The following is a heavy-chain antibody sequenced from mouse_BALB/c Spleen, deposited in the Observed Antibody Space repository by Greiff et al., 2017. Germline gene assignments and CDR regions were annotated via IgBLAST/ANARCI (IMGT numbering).Heavy chain of an antibody. CDR1: GYTFTDYA. V-gene: IGHV1-67*01. Sequence: VQLQESGPELVRPGVSVKISCKGSGYTFTDYAMHWVKQSHAKSLEWIGVISTYYGDASYNQKFKGKATMTVDKSSSTAYMELARLTSEDSAIYYCARSGRAMDYWGQGTSVTVSS. J-gene: IGHJ4*01. CDR3: ARSGRAMDY. CDR2: ISTYYGDA. D-gene: IGHD4-1*01.